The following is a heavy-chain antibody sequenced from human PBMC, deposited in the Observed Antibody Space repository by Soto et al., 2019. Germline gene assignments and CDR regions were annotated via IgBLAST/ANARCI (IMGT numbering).Heavy chain of an antibody. CDR3: ARARGGGYSYGGYNWFDP. V-gene: IGHV4-61*01. J-gene: IGHJ5*02. CDR1: GGSVSSGSYY. D-gene: IGHD5-18*01. CDR2: IYYSGST. Sequence: SETLSLTCTVSGGSVSSGSYYWSWIRQPPGKGLEWIGYIYYSGSTNYNPSLKSRVTISVDTSKNQFSLKLSSVTAADTAVYYCARARGGGYSYGGYNWFDPWGQGTLVTVSS.